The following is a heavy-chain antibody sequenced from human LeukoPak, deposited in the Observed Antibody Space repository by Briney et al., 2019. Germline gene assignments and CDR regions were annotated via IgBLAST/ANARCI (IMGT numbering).Heavy chain of an antibody. D-gene: IGHD1-14*01. J-gene: IGHJ5*02. Sequence: PGGSLRLSCAASGFIFRHYTMTWVRQAPGEGLEWVSSIDGSSGFTYYADSVKGRFTISRDNSKNTLYLQMNSLRAEDTAIYYCAKKPAGFDPWGQGTLVTVSS. CDR2: IDGSSGFT. CDR1: GFIFRHYT. CDR3: AKKPAGFDP. V-gene: IGHV3-23*01.